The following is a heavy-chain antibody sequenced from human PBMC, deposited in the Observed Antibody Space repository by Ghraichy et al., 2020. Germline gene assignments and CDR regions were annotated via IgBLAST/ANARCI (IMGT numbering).Heavy chain of an antibody. CDR2: IIPIFGTA. J-gene: IGHJ4*02. Sequence: SVKVSCKASGGTFSSYAISWVRQAPGQGLEWMGGIIPIFGTANYAQKFQGRVTITADESTSTAYMELSSLRSEDTAVYYCARATSREYGGDYDGAIGYFDYWGQGTLVTVSS. CDR1: GGTFSSYA. D-gene: IGHD4-23*01. CDR3: ARATSREYGGDYDGAIGYFDY. V-gene: IGHV1-69*13.